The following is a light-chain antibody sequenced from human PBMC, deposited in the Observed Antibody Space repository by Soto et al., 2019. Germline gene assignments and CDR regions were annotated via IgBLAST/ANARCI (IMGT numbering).Light chain of an antibody. Sequence: QSALTRPPSVSGSPGQSVTISCTGTSSDVGSYNRVSWYQQPPGTAPKLMIYEVSNRPSGVPDRFSGSKSGNTASLTISGLQPEDEADYYCSSYTSSITFVFGTGTKLTVL. CDR3: SSYTSSITFV. V-gene: IGLV2-18*02. J-gene: IGLJ1*01. CDR2: EVS. CDR1: SSDVGSYNR.